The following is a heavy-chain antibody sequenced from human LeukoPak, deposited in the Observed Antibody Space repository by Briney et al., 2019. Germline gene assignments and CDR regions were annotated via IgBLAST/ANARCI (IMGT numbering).Heavy chain of an antibody. CDR1: GFTFNDYG. D-gene: IGHD3-10*02. CDR3: AKVAATLFGFYDF. V-gene: IGHV3-30*18. Sequence: PGGSVRLSCAASGFTFNDYGMHWVRQAPGKGLEWVAVISYDGSDKYYADSVKGRFTISRDNSKNTLYLQVNSLRTEDTAVYYCAKVAATLFGFYDFWGQGTLVTVSS. J-gene: IGHJ4*02. CDR2: ISYDGSDK.